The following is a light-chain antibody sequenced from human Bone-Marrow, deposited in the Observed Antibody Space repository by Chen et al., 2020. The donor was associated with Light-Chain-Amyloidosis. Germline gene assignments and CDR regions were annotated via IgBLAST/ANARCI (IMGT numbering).Light chain of an antibody. V-gene: IGLV3-25*03. CDR1: DLPTKY. CDR3: QAEDSSGTYEVI. J-gene: IGLJ2*01. Sequence: SYVLTQPPSVSVSPGQTASITCSGDDLPTKYAYWYQQKPGQAPVLVIHRDTARPSGISERFAGSSSGTTATLTISGVQAEDEADYDCQAEDSSGTYEVIFGGGTKLTVL. CDR2: RDT.